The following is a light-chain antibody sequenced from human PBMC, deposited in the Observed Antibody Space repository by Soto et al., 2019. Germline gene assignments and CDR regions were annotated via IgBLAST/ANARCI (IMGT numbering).Light chain of an antibody. V-gene: IGLV1-40*01. Sequence: QSVLTQSPPVSGAPGQRVTISCTGSSSNIGAGYDVHWYQQFPGTAPKLLIYANTNRPSGVPDRFSGSKSGTSASLAITGLQAEDEADYYCSSYTTTSTYVFGTGTKLTVL. CDR1: SSNIGAGYD. CDR3: SSYTTTSTYV. CDR2: ANT. J-gene: IGLJ1*01.